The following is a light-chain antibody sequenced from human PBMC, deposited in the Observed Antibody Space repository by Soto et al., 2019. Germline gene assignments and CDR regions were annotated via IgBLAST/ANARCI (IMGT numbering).Light chain of an antibody. V-gene: IGKV1-6*01. CDR3: LQDHSYPWT. Sequence: AIQMTQSPSSLSASVGDGVTITCRASQGITTYLSWYQQRPGKAPKLLIYAASSLQSGVPSRFRGGGSGTVFTLTIGSLQPEDFPTYYCLQDHSYPWTFGQGTKVELK. CDR2: AAS. CDR1: QGITTY. J-gene: IGKJ1*01.